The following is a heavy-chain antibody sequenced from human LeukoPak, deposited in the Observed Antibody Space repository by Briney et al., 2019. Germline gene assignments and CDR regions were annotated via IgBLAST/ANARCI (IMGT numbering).Heavy chain of an antibody. Sequence: GGSLRLSCAASGFTFSRHGMHWVRQAPGKGLEWVAFIRYDGSNKYYADSVKGRFTISRDNSKNTLYLQMNSLRAEDTAVYYCAKEIPPKGYTAMEDYRGQGTLVTVSS. V-gene: IGHV3-30*02. CDR1: GFTFSRHG. CDR3: AKEIPPKGYTAMEDY. D-gene: IGHD5-18*01. J-gene: IGHJ4*02. CDR2: IRYDGSNK.